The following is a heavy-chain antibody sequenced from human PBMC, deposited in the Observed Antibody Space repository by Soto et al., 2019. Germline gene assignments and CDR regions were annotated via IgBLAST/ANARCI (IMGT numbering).Heavy chain of an antibody. CDR1: GFTFSSYA. J-gene: IGHJ4*02. D-gene: IGHD3-22*01. Sequence: GGSLRLSCAASGFTFSSYAMHWVRQAPSKGLEWVAVISYDGSNKYYADSVKGRFTISRDNSKNTLYLQMNSLRAEDTAVYYCARDKTQDYYDSSGYYYNDYWGQGTLVTVSS. CDR2: ISYDGSNK. V-gene: IGHV3-30-3*01. CDR3: ARDKTQDYYDSSGYYYNDY.